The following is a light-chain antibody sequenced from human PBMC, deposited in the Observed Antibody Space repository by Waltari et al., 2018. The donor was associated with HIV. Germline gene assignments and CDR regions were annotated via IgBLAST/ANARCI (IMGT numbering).Light chain of an antibody. V-gene: IGLV1-40*01. J-gene: IGLJ3*02. CDR1: SSNIGAGYD. CDR3: QSYDSSLSGWV. CDR2: GNN. Sequence: QSVLTQPPSVSEAPGQRVTISCTGSSSNIGAGYDVHWYQQLPGTAPKLLTYGNNNRPSGVPDRFSGSKSATSASLAITGLQAEDEADYYGQSYDSSLSGWVFGGGTKLTVL.